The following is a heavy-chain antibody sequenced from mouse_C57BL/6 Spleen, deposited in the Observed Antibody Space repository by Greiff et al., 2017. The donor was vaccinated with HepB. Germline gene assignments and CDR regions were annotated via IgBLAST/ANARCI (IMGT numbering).Heavy chain of an antibody. Sequence: VQLQQSGPELVKPGASVKISCTASGYAFSSSWMNWVKQRPGKGLEWIGRIYPGDGDTNYNGKFKGKATLTANKSSLTAYMQLSSLTSEDSAVYFCALDGGAFAYWGQGTLVTVSA. J-gene: IGHJ3*01. D-gene: IGHD1-1*02. CDR3: ALDGGAFAY. V-gene: IGHV1-82*01. CDR2: IYPGDGDT. CDR1: GYAFSSSW.